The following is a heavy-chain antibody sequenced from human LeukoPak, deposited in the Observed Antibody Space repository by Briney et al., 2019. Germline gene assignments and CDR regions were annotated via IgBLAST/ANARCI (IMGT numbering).Heavy chain of an antibody. CDR3: ARLLRYFDWARGYFDY. Sequence: SETLPLTCTVSGVSISSSSYYWGWLRQPPGKGLEWIGSIYYSGSTYYNPSLKSRVTISVDTSKNQFSLKLSSVTAADTAVYYCARLLRYFDWARGYFDYWGQGTLVTVSS. V-gene: IGHV4-39*01. J-gene: IGHJ4*02. CDR1: GVSISSSSYY. D-gene: IGHD3-9*01. CDR2: IYYSGST.